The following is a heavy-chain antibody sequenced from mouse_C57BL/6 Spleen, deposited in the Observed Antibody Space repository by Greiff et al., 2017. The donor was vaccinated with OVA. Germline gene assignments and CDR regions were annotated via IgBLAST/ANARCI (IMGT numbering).Heavy chain of an antibody. J-gene: IGHJ2*01. CDR3: TPSTGGTSFDD. CDR1: GFNIKDYY. Sequence: EVQLQESGAELVRPGASVKLSCTASGFNIKDYYMHWVKQRPEQGLEWIGRIDPEDGDTEYAQKFQGQATMTADTSSNTAYLQRSSLTSEDTAVDYCTPSTGGTSFDDWGQGTTLTVSS. D-gene: IGHD2-10*02. CDR2: IDPEDGDT. V-gene: IGHV14-1*01.